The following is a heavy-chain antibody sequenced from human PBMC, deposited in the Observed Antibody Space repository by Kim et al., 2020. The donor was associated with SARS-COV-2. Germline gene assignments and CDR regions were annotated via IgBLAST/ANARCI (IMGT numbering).Heavy chain of an antibody. Sequence: SQTLSLTCAISGDSVSSNSAAWNWIRQSPSRGLEWLGRTYYRSKWYNDYAVSVKSRITINPDTSKNQFSLQLNSVTPEDTAVYYCARVSRTRVREHDAFDIWGQGTMVTVSS. CDR1: GDSVSSNSAA. CDR3: ARVSRTRVREHDAFDI. V-gene: IGHV6-1*01. J-gene: IGHJ3*02. CDR2: TYYRSKWYN. D-gene: IGHD1-26*01.